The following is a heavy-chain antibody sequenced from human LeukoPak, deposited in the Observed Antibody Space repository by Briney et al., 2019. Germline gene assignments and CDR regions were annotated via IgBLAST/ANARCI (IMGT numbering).Heavy chain of an antibody. CDR1: GGSFSGYY. CDR2: INHSGST. V-gene: IGHV4-34*01. D-gene: IGHD6-6*01. J-gene: IGHJ5*02. CDR3: ARGWVPTAARQVWSNP. Sequence: SETLSLTCAVYGGSFSGYYWSWIRQPPGKGLEWIGEINHSGSTNYNPSLKSRVTISVDTSKNQFSLKLSSVTAADMAVYYCARGWVPTAARQVWSNPGGKGTLVTVS.